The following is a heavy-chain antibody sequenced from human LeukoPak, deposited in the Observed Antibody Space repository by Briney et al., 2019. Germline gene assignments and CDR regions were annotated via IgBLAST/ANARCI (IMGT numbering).Heavy chain of an antibody. V-gene: IGHV3-73*01. Sequence: GGSLKLSCAASGFTFSASAIHWVRQASGKGLEWVVHIRSKVNTYATAYTASVKGRFTISRDYSKNTAYLQMNSLKTEDTAVYYCTRLDVDQGVFDIWGQGTMVTVSS. CDR2: IRSKVNTYAT. CDR1: GFTFSASA. D-gene: IGHD3-10*01. J-gene: IGHJ3*02. CDR3: TRLDVDQGVFDI.